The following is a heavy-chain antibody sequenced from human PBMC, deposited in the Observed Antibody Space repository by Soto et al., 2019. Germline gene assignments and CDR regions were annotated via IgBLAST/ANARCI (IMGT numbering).Heavy chain of an antibody. CDR2: LKSDGSGT. CDR3: VRGDRNYYDGNAYLGRH. D-gene: IGHD3-22*01. V-gene: IGHV3-74*03. Sequence: EVQLVESGGGLVQPGGSLRLCCAVSGFTFSNYWLHWVRQAPGKGLVLVSRLKSDGSGTMYADSVKGRLTISRDKAKNTLYLQMHRRRAEVTAVYYCVRGDRNYYDGNAYLGRHGGQGTLVTVSS. J-gene: IGHJ4*02. CDR1: GFTFSNYW.